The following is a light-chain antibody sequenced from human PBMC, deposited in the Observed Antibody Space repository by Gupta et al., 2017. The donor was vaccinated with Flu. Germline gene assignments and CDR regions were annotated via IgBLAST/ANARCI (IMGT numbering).Light chain of an antibody. CDR3: MNDVKGHFT. Sequence: DVVMPQSPLSLSVTVGQPASISCRSSQSLVHSDGNTYVHWFQQRPGQSPRSRIDKISNRDAGGPERGSGSGSGTEETLAISRVEAEDVGIDDCMNDVKGHFTFGRGTKVEIK. CDR2: KIS. V-gene: IGKV2-30*02. J-gene: IGKJ1*01. CDR1: QSLVHSDGNTY.